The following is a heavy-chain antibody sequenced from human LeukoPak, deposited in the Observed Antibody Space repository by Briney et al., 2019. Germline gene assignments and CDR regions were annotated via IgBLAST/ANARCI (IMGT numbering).Heavy chain of an antibody. V-gene: IGHV4-34*01. CDR2: INHSGST. CDR1: GGSFSGYY. CDR3: ARGPYSYDSSGAFDI. J-gene: IGHJ3*02. Sequence: PSETLSLTCAVYGGSFSGYYWSWIRQPPGKGLEGIGEINHSGSTNYNPSLKSRVSISVDTSNNQFSLKLSSVTAADTAVYFCARGPYSYDSSGAFDIWGQGTMVTVSS. D-gene: IGHD3-22*01.